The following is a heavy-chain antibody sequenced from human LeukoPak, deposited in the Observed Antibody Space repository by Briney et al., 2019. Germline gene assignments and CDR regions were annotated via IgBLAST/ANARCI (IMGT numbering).Heavy chain of an antibody. CDR3: ARDQNEYDFWSGYYAYYYYYYMDV. V-gene: IGHV1-2*02. CDR2: INPNSGGT. Sequence: GASVKVSCKASGYTFTGYYMHWVRQAPGQGLEWMGWINPNSGGTNYAQKFQGRVTMTRDTSISTAYMELSRLRSDDTAVYYRARDQNEYDFWSGYYAYYYYYYMDVWGKGTTVTVSS. CDR1: GYTFTGYY. D-gene: IGHD3/OR15-3a*01. J-gene: IGHJ6*03.